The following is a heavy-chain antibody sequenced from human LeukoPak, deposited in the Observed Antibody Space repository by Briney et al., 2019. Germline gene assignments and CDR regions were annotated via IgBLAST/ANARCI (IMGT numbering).Heavy chain of an antibody. D-gene: IGHD2-15*01. CDR1: GFTVSSNS. CDR3: ARRAGEYSHPYDY. CDR2: IYSGGNT. J-gene: IGHJ4*02. Sequence: GGSLRLSCTVSGFTVSSNSWSWVRQAPGKGLVWVSFIYSGGNTHYSDSVKGRFTISRDNSKNTLYLQMNSLRAEDTAIYYCARRAGEYSHPYDYWGQGTLVTVSS. V-gene: IGHV3-53*01.